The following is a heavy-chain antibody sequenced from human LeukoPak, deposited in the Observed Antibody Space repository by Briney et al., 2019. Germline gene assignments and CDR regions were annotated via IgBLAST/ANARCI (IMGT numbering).Heavy chain of an antibody. V-gene: IGHV1-18*01. CDR1: GYSFTSYG. Sequence: ASVKVSCRASGYSFTSYGISWVRQAPGQGLEWMGWISAYNGNTNYAQRLQGRVTMTTDTSTSTAYMELRSLTSDDTAVYYCARVPSGGPFDYWGQGTLVTVSS. D-gene: IGHD2-15*01. CDR2: ISAYNGNT. CDR3: ARVPSGGPFDY. J-gene: IGHJ4*02.